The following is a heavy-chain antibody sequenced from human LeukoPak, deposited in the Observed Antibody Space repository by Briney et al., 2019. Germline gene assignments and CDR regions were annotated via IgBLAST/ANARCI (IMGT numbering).Heavy chain of an antibody. CDR3: ARGEAGYPDY. D-gene: IGHD6-13*01. CDR1: GYTFTSYY. Sequence: GASVKVSCKASGYTFTSYYMHWVRQAPGQGLEWMGIINPSGGSTSYAQKFQGRVTMTRDTSISTVYMELSRLRSDDTAVYYCARGEAGYPDYWGQGTLVTVSS. V-gene: IGHV1-46*01. CDR2: INPSGGST. J-gene: IGHJ4*02.